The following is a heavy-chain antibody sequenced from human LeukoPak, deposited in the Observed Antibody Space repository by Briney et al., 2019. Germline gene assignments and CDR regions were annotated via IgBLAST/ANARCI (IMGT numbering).Heavy chain of an antibody. V-gene: IGHV3-74*01. CDR1: GFTFSTYS. CDR3: ARGYRSFDY. D-gene: IGHD1-1*01. J-gene: IGHJ4*02. Sequence: GGSLRLSCAASGFTFSTYSMNWVRQAPGKGLVWVSRINSDGSSTSYADSVKGRFTISRDNAKNTLYLQMNSLRAEDTAVYYCARGYRSFDYWGQGTLVTVSS. CDR2: INSDGSST.